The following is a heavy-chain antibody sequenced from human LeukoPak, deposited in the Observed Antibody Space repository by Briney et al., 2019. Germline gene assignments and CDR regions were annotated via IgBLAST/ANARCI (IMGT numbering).Heavy chain of an antibody. CDR1: GFTVSSNY. CDR2: IKQAGSEN. V-gene: IGHV3-7*03. D-gene: IGHD4-23*01. Sequence: GGSLRLSCAASGFTVSSNYMSWVRQAPGKGLEWVANIKQAGSENSYVDSVKGRFTISRDNAKNSLYLQINSLRAEDTAVYYCARDDTSVTFDIWGQGTMVTVSS. J-gene: IGHJ3*02. CDR3: ARDDTSVTFDI.